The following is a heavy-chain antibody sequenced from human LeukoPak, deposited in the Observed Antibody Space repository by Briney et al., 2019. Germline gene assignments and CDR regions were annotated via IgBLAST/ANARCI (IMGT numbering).Heavy chain of an antibody. CDR1: GFTLSSYE. CDR2: FSSAGTMT. D-gene: IGHD3-22*01. Sequence: GGSLRLSCAASGFTLSSYEMNWVRQAPGKGLEWVSYFSSAGTMTYYADSVKGRFTISRDNAKNSLYLHMSSLRVEDTAVYYCARDRTMIVDYWGQGTLVTVSS. V-gene: IGHV3-48*03. CDR3: ARDRTMIVDY. J-gene: IGHJ4*02.